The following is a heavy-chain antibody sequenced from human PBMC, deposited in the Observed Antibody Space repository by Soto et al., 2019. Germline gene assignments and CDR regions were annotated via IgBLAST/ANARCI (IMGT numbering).Heavy chain of an antibody. J-gene: IGHJ1*01. CDR2: ISSSSSTI. CDR1: GFTFSSYS. CDR3: ARDLGAAYPGYFQH. Sequence: EVQLVESGGGLVQPGGSLRLSCAASGFTFSSYSMNWVRQAPGKGLEWVSYISSSSSTIYYADSVKGRFTISRDNAKNSLYLQRSSLRAEDTAVYYCARDLGAAYPGYFQHCGQGTLVTVSS. V-gene: IGHV3-48*01. D-gene: IGHD1-26*01.